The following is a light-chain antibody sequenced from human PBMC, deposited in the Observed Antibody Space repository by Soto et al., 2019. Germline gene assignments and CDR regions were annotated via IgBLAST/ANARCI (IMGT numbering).Light chain of an antibody. J-gene: IGKJ4*01. Sequence: DIQMTHSPSSLSASVGDRVTITCQATQDISNYLNWYQQKPGEAPKLLIYDASNLETGVPSRFSGGGSGTDFTFTISSLQPEDSATYYCQHYDNLPLFGGGTKVDIK. V-gene: IGKV1-33*01. CDR1: QDISNY. CDR2: DAS. CDR3: QHYDNLPL.